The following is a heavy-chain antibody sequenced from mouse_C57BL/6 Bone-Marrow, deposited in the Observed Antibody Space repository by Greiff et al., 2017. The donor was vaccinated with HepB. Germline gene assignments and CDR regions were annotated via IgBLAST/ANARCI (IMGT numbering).Heavy chain of an antibody. CDR1: GFTFSDFY. Sequence: EVHLVESGGGLVQSGRSLRLSCATSGFTFSDFYMEWVRQAPGKGLEWIAASRNKANDYTTEYSASVKGRFIVSRDTSQSILYLQMNALRAEDTAIYYCARDAWRQLWFAYWGQGTLVTVSA. CDR3: ARDAWRQLWFAY. CDR2: SRNKANDYTT. D-gene: IGHD3-2*01. J-gene: IGHJ3*01. V-gene: IGHV7-1*01.